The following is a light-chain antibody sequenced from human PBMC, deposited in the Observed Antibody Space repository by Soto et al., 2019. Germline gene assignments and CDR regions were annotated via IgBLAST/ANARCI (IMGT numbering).Light chain of an antibody. Sequence: DIQMTQSPSTLSASVGDRVTITCRASQSISSWLAWYQQKPGKAPKLLIYDASSLESGVPSRFSGSGSGTEFTLTISSLQPDDFATYYCQQYNSYQYTFGPGTKLEIK. CDR1: QSISSW. V-gene: IGKV1-5*01. CDR2: DAS. CDR3: QQYNSYQYT. J-gene: IGKJ2*01.